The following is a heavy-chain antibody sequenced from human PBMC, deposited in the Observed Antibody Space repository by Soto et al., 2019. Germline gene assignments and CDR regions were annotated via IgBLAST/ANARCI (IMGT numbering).Heavy chain of an antibody. D-gene: IGHD3-10*01. V-gene: IGHV3-21*01. Sequence: GGSLRLSCAASGFTFSSYSMNWVRQAPGKGLEWVSSISSSSSYIYYADSVKGRFTISRDNAKNSLYLQMNSLRAEDTAVYYCARRTLLYMYGMDVWGQGTTVTVYS. CDR1: GFTFSSYS. CDR2: ISSSSSYI. J-gene: IGHJ6*02. CDR3: ARRTLLYMYGMDV.